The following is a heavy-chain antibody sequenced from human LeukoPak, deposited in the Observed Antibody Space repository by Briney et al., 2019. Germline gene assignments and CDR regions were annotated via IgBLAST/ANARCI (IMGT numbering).Heavy chain of an antibody. CDR2: INWNGGST. CDR3: ARGGITIFGVVSYMDV. D-gene: IGHD3-3*01. V-gene: IGHV3-20*04. Sequence: GGSLRLSCTASGFTFDDYGMSWVRQAPGKGLEWVSGINWNGGSTGYADSVKGRFTISRDNAKNSLYLQMNSLRAEDTALYYCARGGITIFGVVSYMDVWGKGTTVTVSS. J-gene: IGHJ6*03. CDR1: GFTFDDYG.